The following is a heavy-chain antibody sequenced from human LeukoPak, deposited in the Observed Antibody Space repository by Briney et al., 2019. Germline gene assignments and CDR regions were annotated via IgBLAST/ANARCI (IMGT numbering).Heavy chain of an antibody. D-gene: IGHD3-3*01. CDR1: GYTFTSYG. V-gene: IGHV1-18*01. CDR3: ARDNKVDYDFCSGYSNGDYFDY. CDR2: ISAYNGNT. Sequence: ASVKVSCKASGYTFTSYGISWVRQAPGQGLEWRGWISAYNGNTNYAQKLQGRVTMTTDTSTSTAYMELRSLRSDDTAVYYCARDNKVDYDFCSGYSNGDYFDYWGQGTLVTVSS. J-gene: IGHJ4*02.